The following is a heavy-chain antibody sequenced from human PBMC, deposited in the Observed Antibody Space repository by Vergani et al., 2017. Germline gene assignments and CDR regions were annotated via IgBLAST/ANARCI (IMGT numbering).Heavy chain of an antibody. J-gene: IGHJ4*01. V-gene: IGHV4-39*01. D-gene: IGHD5-18*01. CDR2: IYYSGNT. Sequence: QLHLQESGPGLVKSSEALSLACSVSGVSISNPNYFWGWIRQPPGKGPEWIASIYYSGNTYYNPSLKSRVTISLDTSKNQLSLTLSSLTATDTAVYYCARHKDTAVVTPFDYWGQGTLVTVSS. CDR1: GVSISNPNYF. CDR3: ARHKDTAVVTPFDY.